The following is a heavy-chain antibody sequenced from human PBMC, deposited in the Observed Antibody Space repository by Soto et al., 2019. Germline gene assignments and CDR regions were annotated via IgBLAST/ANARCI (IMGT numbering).Heavy chain of an antibody. CDR2: ISAYNGNT. CDR1: GYTFTSYG. V-gene: IGHV1-18*04. Sequence: ASVKVSCKASGYTFTSYGISWVRQAPGQGLEWMGWISAYNGNTNYAQKLQGRVTMTTDTSTSTAYMELRSLRSDDTAVYYCAGDPWYYYDSSGYYGSGYFDLWGRGTLVTVSS. D-gene: IGHD3-22*01. J-gene: IGHJ2*01. CDR3: AGDPWYYYDSSGYYGSGYFDL.